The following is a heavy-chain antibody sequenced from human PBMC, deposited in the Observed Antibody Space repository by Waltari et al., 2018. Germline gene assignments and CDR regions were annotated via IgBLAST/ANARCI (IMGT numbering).Heavy chain of an antibody. CDR3: AKVITVDGAFDI. J-gene: IGHJ3*02. CDR2: ISWNSGSI. CDR1: GFTFDDYA. V-gene: IGHV3-9*01. D-gene: IGHD4-17*01. Sequence: EVQLVESGGGLVQPGRSLRLSCAASGFTFDDYAMHWVRQAPGKGLEWVSGISWNSGSIGYADSVKGRFTISRDNAKNSLYLQMNSLRAEDTALYYCAKVITVDGAFDIWGQGTMVTVSS.